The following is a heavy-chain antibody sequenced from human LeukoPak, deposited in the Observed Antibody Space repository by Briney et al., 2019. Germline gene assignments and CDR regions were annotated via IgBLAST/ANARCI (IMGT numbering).Heavy chain of an antibody. D-gene: IGHD3-10*01. CDR3: ARSPNCYGSGSSTDY. J-gene: IGHJ4*02. CDR1: GGSVSSNY. Sequence: GGSLRLSCAASGGSVSSNYMSWVRQAPGKGLEWVSVIYSGGSTCYADSVKGRFTISRDNSKNTLYLQMNSLRAEDTAVYSCARSPNCYGSGSSTDYWGQGTLVTVSS. CDR2: IYSGGST. V-gene: IGHV3-66*01.